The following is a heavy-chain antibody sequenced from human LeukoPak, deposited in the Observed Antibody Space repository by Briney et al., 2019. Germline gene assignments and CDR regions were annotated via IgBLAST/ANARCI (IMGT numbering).Heavy chain of an antibody. CDR1: GGSISSYY. Sequence: KPSETLSLTCTVSGGSISSYYWSWIRQPPGKGLEWIGYIYYSGSTNYNPSLESRVTISVDTSKNQFSLKLSSVTAADTAVYYCARHARYCPNGACYWVVDYWGQGTLVTVSS. D-gene: IGHD2-8*01. CDR3: ARHARYCPNGACYWVVDY. CDR2: IYYSGST. J-gene: IGHJ4*02. V-gene: IGHV4-59*08.